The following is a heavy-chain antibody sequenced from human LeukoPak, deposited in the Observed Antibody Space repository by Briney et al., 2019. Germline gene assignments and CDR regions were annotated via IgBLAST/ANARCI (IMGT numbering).Heavy chain of an antibody. CDR3: ARLLFDYSDGGVSYGGPHLPD. Sequence: SETLSLTCSVSGDSTNSYSWTWIRQPPGKGLEWIGYIHDRGFTNYSPSLKSRLTISRDTSKNQVSLRLTSVTAADTAVYFCARLLFDYSDGGVSYGGPHLPDWGQGTLVSVSS. CDR2: IHDRGFT. D-gene: IGHD3-22*01. CDR1: GDSTNSYS. V-gene: IGHV4-59*01. J-gene: IGHJ4*02.